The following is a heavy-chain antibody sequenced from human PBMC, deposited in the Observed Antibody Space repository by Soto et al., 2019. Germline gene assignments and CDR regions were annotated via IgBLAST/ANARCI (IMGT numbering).Heavy chain of an antibody. CDR3: GRGPSPRAPASGAPYCYAMDV. CDR2: MNPINGAA. D-gene: IGHD2-2*01. Sequence: ASVEVSCKASGYDFTAYDINWVRQASGQGLEWMGWMNPINGAAGSARRFQGRISMTRNTATGTAYLELTSLRSDDSAVYYCGRGPSPRAPASGAPYCYAMDVWGQGTTVTVSS. V-gene: IGHV1-8*02. CDR1: GYDFTAYD. J-gene: IGHJ6*02.